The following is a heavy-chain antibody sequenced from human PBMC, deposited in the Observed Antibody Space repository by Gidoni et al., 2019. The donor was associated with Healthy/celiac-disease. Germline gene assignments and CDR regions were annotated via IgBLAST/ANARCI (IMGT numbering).Heavy chain of an antibody. V-gene: IGHV3-30*02. CDR1: GFTFSSYG. J-gene: IGHJ2*01. CDR2: IRYDGSNK. D-gene: IGHD3-22*01. Sequence: QVQLVESGGGVVQPGGSLRLSCAASGFTFSSYGMHWVRQAPGKGLEWVAFIRYDGSNKYYADSVKGRFTISRDNSKNTLYLQMNSLRAEDTAVYYCAKSLITMIVVDWYFDLWGRGTLVTVSS. CDR3: AKSLITMIVVDWYFDL.